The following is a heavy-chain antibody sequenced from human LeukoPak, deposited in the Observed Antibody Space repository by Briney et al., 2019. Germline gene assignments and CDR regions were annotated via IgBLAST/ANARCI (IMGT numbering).Heavy chain of an antibody. CDR3: ARVGKTTVTTYFDY. CDR2: INPSGGST. Sequence: ASVKVSCKVSGYTLTELSMHWVRQAPGQGLEWMGIINPSGGSTSYAQKFQGRVTMTRDTSTSTVYMELSSLRSEDTAVYYCARVGKTTVTTYFDYWGQGTLVTVSS. J-gene: IGHJ4*02. V-gene: IGHV1-46*01. D-gene: IGHD4-17*01. CDR1: GYTLTELS.